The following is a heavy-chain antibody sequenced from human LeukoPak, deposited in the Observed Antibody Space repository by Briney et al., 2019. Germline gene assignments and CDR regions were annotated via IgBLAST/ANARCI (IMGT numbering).Heavy chain of an antibody. Sequence: GGSLRLSCAASGFTFSSYAMSWVRQAPGQGLEWVSSISGGGDRTYYAGSVKGRFTISRGNSKNTLYLQMNGLRAEGTAVYYCVKDWTGTKPFDLWGRGTLVTVSS. CDR3: VKDWTGTKPFDL. CDR1: GFTFSSYA. D-gene: IGHD3/OR15-3a*01. CDR2: ISGGGDRT. V-gene: IGHV3-23*01. J-gene: IGHJ2*01.